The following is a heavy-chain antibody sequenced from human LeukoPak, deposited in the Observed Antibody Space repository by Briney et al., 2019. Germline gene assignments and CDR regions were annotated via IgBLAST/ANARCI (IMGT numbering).Heavy chain of an antibody. J-gene: IGHJ6*03. Sequence: GGSLRLSCAASGFTFSSYGMHWVRQAPGKGLEWVAVISHDGSNKYYADSVKGRFTISRDNYKNTLYLQMNSLRAEDTAVHYCAKGPGSYVHYYYYMDVWGKGTTVTVSS. CDR2: ISHDGSNK. CDR3: AKGPGSYVHYYYYMDV. V-gene: IGHV3-30*18. CDR1: GFTFSSYG. D-gene: IGHD1-26*01.